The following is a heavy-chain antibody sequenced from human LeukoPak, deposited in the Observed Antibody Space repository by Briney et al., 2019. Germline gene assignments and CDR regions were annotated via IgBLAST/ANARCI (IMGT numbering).Heavy chain of an antibody. D-gene: IGHD3-3*01. CDR1: GGSITSDTYY. J-gene: IGHJ4*02. V-gene: IGHV4-30-2*01. Sequence: SQTLSLTCDVSGGSITSDTYYWSWIRQPPGKGLEWIGYILHSGSTYNNPSLKSRITISVDTSKSQFSLKLSSVTAADAAVYYCARTGDFWSGFFDYWGQGTLVTVSS. CDR2: ILHSGST. CDR3: ARTGDFWSGFFDY.